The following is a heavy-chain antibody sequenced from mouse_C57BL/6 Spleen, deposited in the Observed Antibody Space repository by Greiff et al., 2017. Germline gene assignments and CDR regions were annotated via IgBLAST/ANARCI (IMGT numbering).Heavy chain of an antibody. CDR3: ARLLLAYAMDY. CDR1: GFNIQDYY. J-gene: IGHJ4*01. CDR2: LDPEDGET. Sequence: EVKLQQSGAELVKPGASVKLSCTASGFNIQDYYMHWVKQRTEQGLEWIGRLDPEDGETKYATEFQGKATITADTSSNTAYLQLSSLTSDDTAVYYCARLLLAYAMDYWGQGTSVTVSS. D-gene: IGHD1-1*01. V-gene: IGHV14-2*01.